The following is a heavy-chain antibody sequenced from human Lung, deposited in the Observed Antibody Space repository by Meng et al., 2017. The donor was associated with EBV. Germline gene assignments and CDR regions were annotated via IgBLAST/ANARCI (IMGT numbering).Heavy chain of an antibody. V-gene: IGHV3-13*01. D-gene: IGHD2-15*01. J-gene: IGHJ4*02. CDR3: VRVGLFCSGVSGDTCYRGFDF. Sequence: EVQMXXXXXGLVXPXXXLRLXXXVSGFSLRGYDMHWVRQATGRGLEWVSGVDAAGDRYYTGSVGGRFTISRENAKNSVYLQMNNLRAEDTAVYYCVRVGLFCSGVSGDTCYRGFDFWGQGSLVTVSS. CDR1: GFSLRGYD. CDR2: VDAAGDR.